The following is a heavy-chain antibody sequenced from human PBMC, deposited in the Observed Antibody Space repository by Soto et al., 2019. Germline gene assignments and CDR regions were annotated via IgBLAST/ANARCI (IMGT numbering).Heavy chain of an antibody. CDR1: GFTFSSYA. V-gene: IGHV3-23*01. CDR2: ISGSGGST. CDR3: ATQPGIPTTAY. Sequence: GSLRLSCAASGFTFSSYAMSWVRQAPGKGLEWVSAISGSGGSTYYADSVKGRFTISRDNSKNTLYLQMNSLRAEDTAVYYCATQPGIPTTAYWGQGILVTVSA. D-gene: IGHD6-13*01. J-gene: IGHJ4*02.